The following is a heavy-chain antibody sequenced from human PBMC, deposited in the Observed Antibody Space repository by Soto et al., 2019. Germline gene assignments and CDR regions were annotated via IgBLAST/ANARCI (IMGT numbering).Heavy chain of an antibody. J-gene: IGHJ3*02. Sequence: SQTLPLTCTVSPGSNSSSSYYLGWIRQPPGKGLEWIESIYYSGSTYYNPSLKSRVTISVDTSKNQFSLKLSSVYAEYTSVYSCAVLDYDYGWGSYRSSACDSCGRGKMVTLSS. CDR3: AVLDYDYGWGSYRSSACDS. CDR2: IYYSGST. V-gene: IGHV4-39*01. D-gene: IGHD3-16*02. CDR1: PGSNSSSSYY.